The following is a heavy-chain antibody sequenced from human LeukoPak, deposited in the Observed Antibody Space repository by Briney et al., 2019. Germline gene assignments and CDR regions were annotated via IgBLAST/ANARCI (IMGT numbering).Heavy chain of an antibody. CDR2: ISGSGGST. D-gene: IGHD1-26*01. J-gene: IGHJ6*03. CDR3: AKGAVGATIDYYYYMDV. V-gene: IGHV3-23*01. CDR1: GFTFSSYA. Sequence: SGGSLRLSCAASGFTFSSYAMSWVRQAPGKGLEWVSAISGSGGSTYYADSVKGRFTISRDNSKNTLYLQMNSLRAEDTAVYYCAKGAVGATIDYYYYMDVWGQGTMVTVSS.